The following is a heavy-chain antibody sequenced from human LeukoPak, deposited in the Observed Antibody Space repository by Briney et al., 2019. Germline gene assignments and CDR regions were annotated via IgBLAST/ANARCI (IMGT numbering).Heavy chain of an antibody. CDR2: IIPIFGTA. CDR1: GGTFSSYG. CDR3: AKELVDGQLGLDY. V-gene: IGHV1-69*13. D-gene: IGHD6-6*01. J-gene: IGHJ4*02. Sequence: ASVKVSCKASGGTFSSYGISWVRQAPGQGLEWMGEIIPIFGTANYAQKFQGRVTITADESTSTAYMELSSLRSEDTAVYYCAKELVDGQLGLDYWGRGTLVTVSS.